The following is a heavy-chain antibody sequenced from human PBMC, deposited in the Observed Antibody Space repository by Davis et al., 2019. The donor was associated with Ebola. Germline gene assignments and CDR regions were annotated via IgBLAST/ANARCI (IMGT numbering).Heavy chain of an antibody. J-gene: IGHJ6*02. Sequence: MPSETLSLTCAVYGVSFSGYYWNWIRQPPGQGLEWIGEINHSGRTNYNPSPKSRVTMSVDTSKNQFSLRVRSVTAADTAVYYCARGGGYGGYGMDVWGQGTTVTVSS. CDR1: GVSFSGYY. D-gene: IGHD6-25*01. CDR3: ARGGGYGGYGMDV. CDR2: INHSGRT. V-gene: IGHV4-34*01.